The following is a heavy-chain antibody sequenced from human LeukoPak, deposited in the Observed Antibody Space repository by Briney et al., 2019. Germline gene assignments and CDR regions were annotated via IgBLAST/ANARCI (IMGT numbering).Heavy chain of an antibody. CDR1: GGSISSYF. D-gene: IGHD3-10*01. V-gene: IGHV4-59*01. Sequence: PSETLSLTCNVSGGSISSYFWSWIRQPPGQGLEWIGYISYNGKTDYNPSLKSRVTILLDTSKNQFSLRLSSMTAADTAIYYCAREEYYRGGTFNWFDPWGQGTQVTVSS. CDR3: AREEYYRGGTFNWFDP. J-gene: IGHJ5*02. CDR2: ISYNGKT.